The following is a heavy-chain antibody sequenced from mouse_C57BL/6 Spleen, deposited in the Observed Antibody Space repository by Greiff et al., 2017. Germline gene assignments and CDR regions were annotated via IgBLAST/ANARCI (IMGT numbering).Heavy chain of an antibody. CDR1: GYSFTDYN. CDR2: INPNYGTT. D-gene: IGHD2-4*01. J-gene: IGHJ1*03. V-gene: IGHV1-39*01. Sequence: EVQLKESGPELVKPGASVKISCKASGYSFTDYNMNWVKQSNGKSLEWIGVINPNYGTTSYNQKFKGKATLTVDQSSSTAYMQLNSLTSEDSAVYYCARSGKWHYDYDGGPQGLDVWGTGTTVTVSS. CDR3: ARSGKWHYDYDGGPQGLDV.